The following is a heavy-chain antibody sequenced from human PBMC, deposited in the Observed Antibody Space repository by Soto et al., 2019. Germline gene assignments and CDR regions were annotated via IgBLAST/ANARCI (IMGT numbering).Heavy chain of an antibody. CDR3: SSVCLDCSGGSCYSWGENYSYYGMDV. CDR1: GGTFSSYA. Sequence: QVQLVQSGAEVKKPGSSVKVSCKASGGTFSSYAISWVRQAPGQGLEWMGGIVPIFGTANYAQKFPGRVTITADEATRPAYLELSSLRSEDTDGDDCSSVCLDCSGGSCYSWGENYSYYGMDVWGQGTTVTVSS. V-gene: IGHV1-69*01. J-gene: IGHJ6*02. D-gene: IGHD2-15*01. CDR2: IVPIFGTA.